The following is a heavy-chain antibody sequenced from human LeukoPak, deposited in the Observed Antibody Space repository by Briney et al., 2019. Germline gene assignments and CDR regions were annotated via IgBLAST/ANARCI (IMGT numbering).Heavy chain of an antibody. Sequence: PGGSLRLSCAASGFTVSSNYMSWVRQAPGKGLEWVSYISSSSSTIYYADSVKGRLTISRDNAKNSLYLQMNSLRGEDTAVYYCARDVALSTYHFDSSGLLDYWGQGTLVTVSS. CDR1: GFTVSSNY. D-gene: IGHD3-22*01. J-gene: IGHJ4*02. V-gene: IGHV3-48*04. CDR3: ARDVALSTYHFDSSGLLDY. CDR2: ISSSSSTI.